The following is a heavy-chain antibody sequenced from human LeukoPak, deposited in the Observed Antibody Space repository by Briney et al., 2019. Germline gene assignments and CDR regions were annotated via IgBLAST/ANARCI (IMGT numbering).Heavy chain of an antibody. Sequence: KPSETLSLTCSVSGGSISSYYWSWIRQPPGKGLEWIGRIYTSGSTNYNPSLKSRVTISVDTSKNQFSLKLSSVTAADTAVYYCARPGYYDSSGYYASDAFDIWGQGTMVTVSS. CDR1: GGSISSYY. J-gene: IGHJ3*02. CDR3: ARPGYYDSSGYYASDAFDI. D-gene: IGHD3-22*01. V-gene: IGHV4-4*08. CDR2: IYTSGST.